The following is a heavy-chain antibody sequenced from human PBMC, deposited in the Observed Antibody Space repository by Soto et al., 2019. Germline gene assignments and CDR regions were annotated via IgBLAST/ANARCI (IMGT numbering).Heavy chain of an antibody. CDR3: ARLGGGSYLGYFDY. V-gene: IGHV4-39*01. CDR1: GGSISSSSYY. D-gene: IGHD2-15*01. Sequence: PSETLSLTCTVSGGSISSSSYYWGWIRQPPGKGLEWIGSIYYSGSTYYSPSLKSRVTISVDTSKNQFSLKLSSVTAADTAVYYCARLGGGSYLGYFDYWGQGTLVTVSS. J-gene: IGHJ4*02. CDR2: IYYSGST.